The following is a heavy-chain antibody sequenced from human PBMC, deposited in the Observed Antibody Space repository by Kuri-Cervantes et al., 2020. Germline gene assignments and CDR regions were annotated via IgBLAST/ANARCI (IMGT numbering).Heavy chain of an antibody. CDR2: INPNSGGT. Sequence: ASVKVSCKASGYTFTSYGISWVRQAPGQGLEWMGWINPNSGGTNYAQKFQGRVTMTRDTSISTAYMELSRLRSDDTAVYYCARDRSSQLLRNWFDPWGQGTLVTVSS. CDR1: GYTFTSYG. J-gene: IGHJ5*02. D-gene: IGHD2-2*01. V-gene: IGHV1-2*02. CDR3: ARDRSSQLLRNWFDP.